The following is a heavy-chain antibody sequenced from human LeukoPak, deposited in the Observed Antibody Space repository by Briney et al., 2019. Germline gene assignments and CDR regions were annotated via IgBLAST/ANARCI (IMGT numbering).Heavy chain of an antibody. J-gene: IGHJ5*02. CDR3: ARDKYRTTGWFDP. CDR1: GGSISSYY. D-gene: IGHD2/OR15-2a*01. Sequence: SETLSLTCTVSGGSISSYYWSWIRQPPGKGLEWIGYIYYSGSTNYNPSLKSRVTISVDTSKNQFSLKLSSVTAADTAVYYCARDKYRTTGWFDPWGQGTLVTVSS. CDR2: IYYSGST. V-gene: IGHV4-59*01.